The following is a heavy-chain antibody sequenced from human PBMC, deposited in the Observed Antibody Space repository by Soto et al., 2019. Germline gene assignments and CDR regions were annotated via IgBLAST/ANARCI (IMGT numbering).Heavy chain of an antibody. CDR1: GFTFSSHG. Sequence: PGRSLRLSCAASGFTFSSHGMSWVRQAPGKGLDWVSGISGSGRKTYYADSVKGRFTVSRDNSKNTVFLQMNSLRAEDTAVYYCAKNGLRDSPSEIDRGGRGSLVPVSS. V-gene: IGHV3-23*01. CDR2: ISGSGRKT. CDR3: AKNGLRDSPSEIDR. J-gene: IGHJ4*02. D-gene: IGHD2-8*01.